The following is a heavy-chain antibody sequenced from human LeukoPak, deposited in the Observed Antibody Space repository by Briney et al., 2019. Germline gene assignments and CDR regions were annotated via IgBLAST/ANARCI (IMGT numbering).Heavy chain of an antibody. V-gene: IGHV4-39*01. CDR3: ASHLDKLHFWD. CDR1: GDSISNNPYY. Sequence: PSETLSLTCTVSGDSISNNPYYWAWIRQPPGKGLEWAATIYHSGTTFYNPSLKSRVTISVDTSNNQFSLSLSSVTAADTAVYYCASHLDKLHFWDWGQGTLVTVSS. D-gene: IGHD1-7*01. J-gene: IGHJ4*02. CDR2: IYHSGTT.